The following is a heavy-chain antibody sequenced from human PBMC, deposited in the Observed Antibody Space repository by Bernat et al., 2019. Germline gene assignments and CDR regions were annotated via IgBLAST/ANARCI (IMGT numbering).Heavy chain of an antibody. V-gene: IGHV4-39*01. CDR1: GGSISSSSYY. J-gene: IGHJ6*02. D-gene: IGHD6-6*01. CDR3: ARHETKGQLARPGV. CDR2: IYYSGST. Sequence: QLQLQESGPGLVKPSETLSLTCTVSGGSISSSSYYWGWIRQPPGKGLEWIGSIYYSGSTYYNPSLKSRVTISVDTSKNQFSLRLSSVTAADTAVYYCARHETKGQLARPGVWGQGTTVTVSS.